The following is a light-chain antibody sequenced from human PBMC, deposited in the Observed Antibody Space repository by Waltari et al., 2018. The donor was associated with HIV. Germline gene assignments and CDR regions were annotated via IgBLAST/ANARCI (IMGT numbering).Light chain of an antibody. CDR2: DAS. CDR3: QHYGNPPNT. CDR1: HDISNY. V-gene: IGKV1-33*01. Sequence: DIQMTQSPSSLSASVGDRVTITCQASHDISNYLNWYQQKPGKAPNLLIYDASNLETGDPSRFTGSGSGTEFTFTISNLQPEDIATYYCQHYGNPPNTFGGGTKVEIK. J-gene: IGKJ4*01.